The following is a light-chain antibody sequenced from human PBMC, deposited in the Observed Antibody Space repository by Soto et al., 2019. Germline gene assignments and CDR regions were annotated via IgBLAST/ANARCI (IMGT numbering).Light chain of an antibody. CDR2: VNSDGSH. J-gene: IGLJ1*01. CDR3: QTWGTGIRV. V-gene: IGLV4-69*01. CDR1: SGHSNYA. Sequence: VLTQSPSASASLGASVKLTCTLSSGHSNYAIAWHQQQPEKGPRYLMKVNSDGSHRKGDGIPDRFSGSSSGAQRYLTISSLQSEDEADYYGQTWGTGIRVFGTGTKRTVL.